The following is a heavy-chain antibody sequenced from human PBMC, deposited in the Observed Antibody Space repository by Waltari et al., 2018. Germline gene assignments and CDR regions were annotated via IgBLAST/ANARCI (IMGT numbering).Heavy chain of an antibody. CDR3: WKDELITGTGYFDY. V-gene: IGHV3-64D*06. CDR1: GFTFSSYA. CDR2: ISSKGGST. D-gene: IGHD1-20*01. Sequence: EVQLVESGGGLVQPGGSLRLSCSASGFTFSSYAMHWVRQAPGKGLEYVSAISSKGGSTYHPDSVKGRFNNSRDKSKNKVYLQMSSLRAEDKAVYYCWKDELITGTGYFDYWGQGALVTLSS. J-gene: IGHJ4*02.